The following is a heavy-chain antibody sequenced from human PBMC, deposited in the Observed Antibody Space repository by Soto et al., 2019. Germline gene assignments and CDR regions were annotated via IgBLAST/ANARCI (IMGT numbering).Heavy chain of an antibody. Sequence: QLVQSGAEVKKPGASVKVSCKASGYTFSNYGITWVRQAPGQGLEWMGWISTYNGNTNYAQKFEGRVTMTTDTTPRKAYMELRSLRTEDTAVYYCGGDQSAAGPVDYWGQGTLVTVSS. D-gene: IGHD6-13*01. CDR3: GGDQSAAGPVDY. V-gene: IGHV1-18*04. CDR1: GYTFSNYG. CDR2: ISTYNGNT. J-gene: IGHJ4*02.